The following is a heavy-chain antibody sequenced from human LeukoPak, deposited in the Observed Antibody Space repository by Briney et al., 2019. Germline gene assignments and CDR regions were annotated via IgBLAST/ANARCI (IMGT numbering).Heavy chain of an antibody. CDR1: GGSISSGGYY. Sequence: SETLSLTCTVSGGSISSGGYYWRWIRQHPGKGLEWIGYIYYSGSTYYNPSLKSRVTISVDTSKNQFSLKLSSVTAADTAVYYCARDRAYLGGNVFDYWGQGTLVTVSS. J-gene: IGHJ4*02. CDR2: IYYSGST. CDR3: ARDRAYLGGNVFDY. V-gene: IGHV4-31*03. D-gene: IGHD4-23*01.